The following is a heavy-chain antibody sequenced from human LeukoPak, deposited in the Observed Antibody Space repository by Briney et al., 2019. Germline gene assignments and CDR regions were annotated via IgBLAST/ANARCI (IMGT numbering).Heavy chain of an antibody. V-gene: IGHV3-48*01. CDR1: GFTFGTYG. J-gene: IGHJ4*02. D-gene: IGHD2/OR15-2a*01. Sequence: PGGSLRLSCEASGFTFGTYGMTWVRQAPGKGLEWISYISTSSSTIYYADSVKGRFTISRDNAKNSLFLQMNSLRAEDTAVYYCARGQFLIDYWGQGTLVTVSS. CDR2: ISTSSSTI. CDR3: ARGQFLIDY.